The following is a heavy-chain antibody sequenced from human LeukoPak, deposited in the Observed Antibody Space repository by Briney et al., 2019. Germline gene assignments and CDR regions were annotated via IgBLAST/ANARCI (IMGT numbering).Heavy chain of an antibody. CDR2: ISRSGTTK. CDR3: ARHRSGFDY. Sequence: PGRSLRLSCAVSEFSLSNYEMNWVRQAPEQGLEWISYISRSGTTKYYADSVQGRFTISRDNDKSSIYLQLNSLRAEDSAIYYCARHRSGFDYWGQGVLVTVSS. V-gene: IGHV3-48*03. D-gene: IGHD3-22*01. J-gene: IGHJ4*02. CDR1: EFSLSNYE.